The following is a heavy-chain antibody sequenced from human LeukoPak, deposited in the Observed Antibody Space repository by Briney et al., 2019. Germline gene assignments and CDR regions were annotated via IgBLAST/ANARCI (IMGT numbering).Heavy chain of an antibody. J-gene: IGHJ4*02. V-gene: IGHV4-4*07. CDR2: IYTTGST. CDR3: ARGIAAAAKQGGFDF. CDR1: GDSISSYY. D-gene: IGHD6-13*01. Sequence: PSETLSLTCIVSGDSISSYYWSWIRQPAGKGLEWIGRIYTTGSTNYNPSLKSRVTMSVATSKNHFSLKLSSVTAADTAVYYCARGIAAAAKQGGFDFWGQGTLVTVSS.